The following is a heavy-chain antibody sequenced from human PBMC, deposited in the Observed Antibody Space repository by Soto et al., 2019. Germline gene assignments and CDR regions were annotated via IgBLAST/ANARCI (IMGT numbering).Heavy chain of an antibody. CDR3: AREEDGDYWFDP. Sequence: QVQLQESGPGLVKPSQTLSLTCTVSGGSISSGGYYWSWLRQHPGKGLEWIGYIYYSGSTYYNPSLKSRVTISVDTSKNQFSLKLSSVTAADTAVYYCAREEDGDYWFDPWGQGNLVTVSS. J-gene: IGHJ5*02. CDR2: IYYSGST. CDR1: GGSISSGGYY. D-gene: IGHD4-17*01. V-gene: IGHV4-31*03.